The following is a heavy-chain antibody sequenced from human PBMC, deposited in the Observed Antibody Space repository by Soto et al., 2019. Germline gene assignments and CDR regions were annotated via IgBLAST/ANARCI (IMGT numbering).Heavy chain of an antibody. D-gene: IGHD5-12*01. CDR3: AREPTRWLQSSWSR. V-gene: IGHV4-34*01. Sequence: PSETLSLICAVYGGSFSGYYWSWIRQPPGKGLEWIGEINHSGSTNYNPSLTGRVTISVDTSKNQFSLKLSSVTAADTAVYYCAREPTRWLQSSWSRWGQGTLVTVSS. CDR1: GGSFSGYY. J-gene: IGHJ4*02. CDR2: INHSGST.